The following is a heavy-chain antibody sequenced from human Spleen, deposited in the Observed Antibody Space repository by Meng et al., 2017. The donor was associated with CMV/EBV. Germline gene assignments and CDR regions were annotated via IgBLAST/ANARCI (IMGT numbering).Heavy chain of an antibody. Sequence: TVSGGSMSSSNYYWGWIRQPPGKGLEWIGSIYYSGSTYYNPSLKSRVTISVDTSKNQFSLKLSSVTAADTAVYYCARDHDWNYFDPWGQGTLVTVSS. D-gene: IGHD1-7*01. CDR1: GGSMSSSNYY. CDR3: ARDHDWNYFDP. CDR2: IYYSGST. J-gene: IGHJ5*02. V-gene: IGHV4-39*07.